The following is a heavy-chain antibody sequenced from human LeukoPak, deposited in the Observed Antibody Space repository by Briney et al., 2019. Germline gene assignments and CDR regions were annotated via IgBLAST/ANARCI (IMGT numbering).Heavy chain of an antibody. D-gene: IGHD3-3*01. J-gene: IGHJ4*02. CDR3: ARSITIFGVVIIGVGQPPDY. V-gene: IGHV1-18*01. Sequence: GASVKVSCKASGYTFTSYGISWVRQAPGQGVEWMGWISAYNGNTNYAQKLQGRVTMTTDTSTSTAYMELRSLRSDDTAVYYCARSITIFGVVIIGVGQPPDYWGQGTLVTVSS. CDR1: GYTFTSYG. CDR2: ISAYNGNT.